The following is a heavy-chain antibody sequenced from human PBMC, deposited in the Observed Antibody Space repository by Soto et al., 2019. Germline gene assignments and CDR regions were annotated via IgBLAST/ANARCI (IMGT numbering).Heavy chain of an antibody. J-gene: IGHJ3*02. V-gene: IGHV3-30-3*01. D-gene: IGHD3-22*01. CDR3: ARGTYYYDSSGYYPSHDAFDI. CDR2: ISYDGSNK. CDR1: GFTFSSYA. Sequence: PGGSLRLSCAASGFTFSSYAMHWVRQAPGKGLEWVAVISYDGSNKYYADSVKGRFTISRDNSKNTLYLQMNSLRAEDTAVYYCARGTYYYDSSGYYPSHDAFDIWGQGTMVTVSS.